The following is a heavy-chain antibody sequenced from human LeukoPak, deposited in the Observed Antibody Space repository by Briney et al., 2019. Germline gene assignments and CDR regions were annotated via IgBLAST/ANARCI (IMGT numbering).Heavy chain of an antibody. CDR1: GYTFSSYA. V-gene: IGHV3-7*03. CDR3: ARSPTPGYCSSTSCYTTGGAGGYFDY. Sequence: GGSLRLSCAASGYTFSSYAMSWVRQAPGKGLEWVANIKQDGSEKYYVDSVKGRFTISRDNAKNSLFLQMNSLRSEDTAVYYCARSPTPGYCSSTSCYTTGGAGGYFDYWGQGTLVTVSS. J-gene: IGHJ4*02. CDR2: IKQDGSEK. D-gene: IGHD2-2*02.